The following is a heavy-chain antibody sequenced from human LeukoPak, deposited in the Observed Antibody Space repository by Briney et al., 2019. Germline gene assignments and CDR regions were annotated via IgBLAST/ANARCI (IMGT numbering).Heavy chain of an antibody. V-gene: IGHV3-49*04. CDR2: IRSKAYGGTT. Sequence: GGSLRLSCTASGFTFGDYAMSWVRQAPGKGLEWVGFIRSKAYGGTTEYAASVKGRFTISRVDSKSIAYLQMNSLKTEDTAVYYCTRVGCSSTSCYFNYWGQGTLVTVSS. CDR3: TRVGCSSTSCYFNY. D-gene: IGHD2-2*01. CDR1: GFTFGDYA. J-gene: IGHJ4*02.